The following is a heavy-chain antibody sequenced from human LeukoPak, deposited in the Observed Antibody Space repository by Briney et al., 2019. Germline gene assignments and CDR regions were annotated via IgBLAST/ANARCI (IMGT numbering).Heavy chain of an antibody. J-gene: IGHJ4*02. CDR2: ISYDGSNK. Sequence: GGSLRLSCAASGFTFSSYGMHWVRQAPGKGLEWVAVISYDGSNKYYADSVKGRFTISRDNSKNTLYLQMNSLRAEDTAVYYCAKDPDYWGQGTLVTVSS. V-gene: IGHV3-30*18. CDR3: AKDPDY. CDR1: GFTFSSYG.